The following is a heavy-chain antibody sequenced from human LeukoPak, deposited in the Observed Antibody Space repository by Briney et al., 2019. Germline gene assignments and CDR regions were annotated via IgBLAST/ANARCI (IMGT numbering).Heavy chain of an antibody. Sequence: TLSLTCTVSGGSISSYYWSWIRQPPGKALEWLARINWNDNKYYSTSLKTRLTISKDTSKNQVVLTMTNMDPVDTATYYCARIYGSGGYYYYGMDVWGQGTTVTVSS. V-gene: IGHV2-70*11. CDR3: ARIYGSGGYYYYGMDV. CDR1: GGSISSYY. J-gene: IGHJ6*02. D-gene: IGHD1-26*01. CDR2: INWNDNK.